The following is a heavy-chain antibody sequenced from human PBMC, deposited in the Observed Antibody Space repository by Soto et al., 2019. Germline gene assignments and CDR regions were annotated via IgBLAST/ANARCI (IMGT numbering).Heavy chain of an antibody. CDR2: IKFDGSST. CDR1: GFTFSSYW. CDR3: ARGIRNYYGTDV. D-gene: IGHD5-18*01. J-gene: IGHJ6*02. V-gene: IGHV3-74*01. Sequence: EVQLVESGGGLVQPGGSLRLSCAASGFTFSSYWMHWVRQAPGKGLVWVSRIKFDGSSTNYADSVRGRFTISRDNAKNMVYLQMNSLRDEDTAVYYCARGIRNYYGTDVWGQGTTVSVSS.